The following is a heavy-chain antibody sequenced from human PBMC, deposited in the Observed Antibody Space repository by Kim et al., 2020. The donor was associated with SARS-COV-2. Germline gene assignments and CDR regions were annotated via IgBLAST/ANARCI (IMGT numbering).Heavy chain of an antibody. CDR2: ISSNGGST. V-gene: IGHV3-64*01. J-gene: IGHJ6*02. Sequence: GGSLRLSCAASGFTFSSYAMHWVRQAPGKGLEYVSAISSNGGSTYYANSVKGRFTISRDNSKNTLYLQMGSLRAEDMAVYYCARGIRLEPHHNYYYYGMDVWGQGTTVTVSS. D-gene: IGHD1-1*01. CDR1: GFTFSSYA. CDR3: ARGIRLEPHHNYYYYGMDV.